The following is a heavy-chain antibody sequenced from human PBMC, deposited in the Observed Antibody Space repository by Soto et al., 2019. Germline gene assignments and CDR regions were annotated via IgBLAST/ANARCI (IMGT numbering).Heavy chain of an antibody. J-gene: IGHJ6*02. V-gene: IGHV3-9*01. CDR2: ISWNSGSI. CDR3: AKDIRPSSSSSSYYYYNGMDV. D-gene: IGHD6-6*01. Sequence: EVQLVESGGGLVQPGRSLRLSCAASGFTFDDYAMHWVRQAPGKGLEWVSGISWNSGSIGYADSVKGRFTISRDNAKNSLYLQMDSRRAEDTSVYYCAKDIRPSSSSSSYYYYNGMDVWGQGTTVTVSS. CDR1: GFTFDDYA.